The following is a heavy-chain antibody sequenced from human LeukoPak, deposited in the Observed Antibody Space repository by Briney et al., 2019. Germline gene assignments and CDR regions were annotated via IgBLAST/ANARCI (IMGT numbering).Heavy chain of an antibody. CDR1: GGTFSSYA. Sequence: SVKVSCKASGGTFSSYAISWVRQAPGQGLEWMGGIIPIFGTANYALKFQGRVTITADESTSTAYMELSSLRSEDTAVYYCVRSFHSGYDYFDYWGQGTLVTVSS. V-gene: IGHV1-69*13. J-gene: IGHJ4*02. CDR3: VRSFHSGYDYFDY. D-gene: IGHD5-12*01. CDR2: IIPIFGTA.